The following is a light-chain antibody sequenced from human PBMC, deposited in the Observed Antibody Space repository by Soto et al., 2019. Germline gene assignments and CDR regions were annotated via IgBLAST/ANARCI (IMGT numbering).Light chain of an antibody. Sequence: QSVLTQPPSASGTPGQRVTISCSGSMSNIGGNTVNWYQHLPGTAPRLLVYKNTQRPSGVPDRFSASKSGTSASLAISGLQSEDEADYYCAAWDDSLNGPLFGGGTKLTVL. CDR2: KNT. J-gene: IGLJ2*01. V-gene: IGLV1-44*01. CDR1: MSNIGGNT. CDR3: AAWDDSLNGPL.